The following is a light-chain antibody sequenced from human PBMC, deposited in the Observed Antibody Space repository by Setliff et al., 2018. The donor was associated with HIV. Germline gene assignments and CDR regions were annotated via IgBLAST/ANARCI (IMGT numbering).Light chain of an antibody. J-gene: IGLJ2*01. CDR1: TSNIGSNT. CDR2: SLS. V-gene: IGLV1-44*01. Sequence: VLTQPPSASGTPGQRVNISCSGSTSNIGSNTVNWYQQLPGTAPKLLIYSLSQRPSGVPDRFSGSKSGTLASLAISGLQSEDEAHYYCATWDDRLRGPVFGGGTKVTVL. CDR3: ATWDDRLRGPV.